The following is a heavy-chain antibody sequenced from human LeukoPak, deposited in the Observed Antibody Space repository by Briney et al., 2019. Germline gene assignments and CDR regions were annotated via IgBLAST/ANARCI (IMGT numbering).Heavy chain of an antibody. CDR1: GFTFSSYA. Sequence: GGSLRLSCAASGFTFSSYAMHWVRQAPGQGLEWMGIINPSGGSTSYAQKFQGRVTMTRDMSTSTVYMELSSLRSEDTAVYYCARGGDTAMAVDYWGQGTLVTVSS. CDR3: ARGGDTAMAVDY. J-gene: IGHJ4*02. D-gene: IGHD5-18*01. V-gene: IGHV1-46*01. CDR2: INPSGGST.